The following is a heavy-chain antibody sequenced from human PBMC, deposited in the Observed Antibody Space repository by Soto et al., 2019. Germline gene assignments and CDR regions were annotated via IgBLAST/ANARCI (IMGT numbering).Heavy chain of an antibody. CDR2: VNPIVGMS. J-gene: IGHJ4*02. D-gene: IGHD3-10*01. CDR1: EGTFNFYT. V-gene: IGHV1-69*02. CDR3: ATSYGSGSTHFDS. Sequence: QVQLVQSGAEVKKPGSSVKVSCTASEGTFNFYTINWVRQAPGQGLEWVGRVNPIVGMSNYGQKFQGRVSITADKSTTTASMSLTSLKSEDTAIYYCATSYGSGSTHFDSWGQGTLVTVSS.